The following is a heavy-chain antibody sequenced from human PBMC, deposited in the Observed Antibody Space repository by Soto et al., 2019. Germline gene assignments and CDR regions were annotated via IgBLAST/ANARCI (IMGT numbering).Heavy chain of an antibody. D-gene: IGHD1-26*01. Sequence: GESLKISCKGSGYSFTSYWISWVRQMPGKGLEWMGRIDPSDSYTNYSPSFQGHVTISADKSISTAYLQWSSLKASDTAMYYCARQRVIGSGSYYYYYGMDVWGQGTTVTVSS. CDR1: GYSFTSYW. J-gene: IGHJ6*02. CDR3: ARQRVIGSGSYYYYYGMDV. V-gene: IGHV5-10-1*01. CDR2: IDPSDSYT.